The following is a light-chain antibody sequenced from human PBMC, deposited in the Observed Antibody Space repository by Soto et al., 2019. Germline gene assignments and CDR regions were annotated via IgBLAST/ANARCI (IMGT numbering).Light chain of an antibody. CDR1: QDISTR. CDR2: AAS. V-gene: IGKV1-12*01. CDR3: QQAHTFPWT. J-gene: IGKJ1*01. Sequence: DIQLTQSPSSVSASVGDRVTITCRASQDISTRLAWYQQKPGTAPKLLIYAASTSGSGVPSRFSGSGSGTDFSLTVSSLQSEDFATYCCQQAHTFPWTFGQGTKVDIK.